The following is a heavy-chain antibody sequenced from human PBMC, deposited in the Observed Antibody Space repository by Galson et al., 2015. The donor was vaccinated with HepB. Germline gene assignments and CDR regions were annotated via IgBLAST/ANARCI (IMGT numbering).Heavy chain of an antibody. D-gene: IGHD3-16*01. J-gene: IGHJ6*02. CDR1: GGTSSGYA. CDR2: IIPIFGTA. V-gene: IGHV1-69*13. CDR3: ARPNYVWGSPEDYYYGMDV. Sequence: SVKVSCKASGGTSSGYAISWVRQAPGQGLEWMGGIIPIFGTANYAQKFQGRVTITADESTSTAYMELSSLRSEDTAVYYCARPNYVWGSPEDYYYGMDVWGQGTTVTVSS.